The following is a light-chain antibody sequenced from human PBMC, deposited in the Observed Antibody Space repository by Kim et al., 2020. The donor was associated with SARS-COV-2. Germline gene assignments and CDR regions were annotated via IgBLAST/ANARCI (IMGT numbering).Light chain of an antibody. J-gene: IGKJ5*01. V-gene: IGKV1-33*01. Sequence: ASVGDRVTITCQASEDIKKYLSWYQRKPGKAPQLLIYDASNLEAGVPSRFSGSGSGTDFIFTINTLQPEDVATYYCQQYDNLLPTFGQGTRLEIK. CDR2: DAS. CDR3: QQYDNLLPT. CDR1: EDIKKY.